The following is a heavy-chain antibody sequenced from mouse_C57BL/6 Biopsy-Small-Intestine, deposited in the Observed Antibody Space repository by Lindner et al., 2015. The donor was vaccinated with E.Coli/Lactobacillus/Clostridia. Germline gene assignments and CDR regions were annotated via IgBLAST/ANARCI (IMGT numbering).Heavy chain of an antibody. V-gene: IGHV1-81*01. CDR1: GGTFSSYA. D-gene: IGHD1-1*01. CDR3: ARAYRGYSSGWYYYYGMDV. CDR2: IIPIFGTA. Sequence: SVKVSCKASGGTFSSYAISWVRQAPGQGLEWMGGIIPIFGTANYAQKFQGRVTITADEPTSTAYMELSSLRSEDTAVYYCARAYRGYSSGWYYYYGMDVWGQGTTVTVSS. J-gene: IGHJ1*01.